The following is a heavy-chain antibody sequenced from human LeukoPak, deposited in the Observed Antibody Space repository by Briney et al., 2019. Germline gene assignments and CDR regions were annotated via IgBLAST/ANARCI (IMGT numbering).Heavy chain of an antibody. J-gene: IGHJ4*02. Sequence: PSETLSLTCTVSGGSISSGGYYWSWIRQPPGKGLEWIGYIYHSGSTYYNPSLKSRVTISVDTSKNQFSLKLSSVTAADTAVYYCARLSGNFYADYWGQGTLITVSS. CDR2: IYHSGST. D-gene: IGHD1-7*01. CDR3: ARLSGNFYADY. CDR1: GGSISSGGYY. V-gene: IGHV4-30-2*02.